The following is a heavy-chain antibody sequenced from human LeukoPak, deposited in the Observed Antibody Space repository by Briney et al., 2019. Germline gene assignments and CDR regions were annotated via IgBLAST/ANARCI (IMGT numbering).Heavy chain of an antibody. CDR1: VYTFTTYG. D-gene: IGHD3-10*01. Sequence: ASVKVSSKASVYTFTTYGTSWVRQAPGQRLEWMGWISAYNGNTNYAQKLQGSGTITTDTSTSTAYMELRSLRSDDTAVYYCARSVSGSYYLTEDYWGQGTLVTVSS. CDR2: ISAYNGNT. J-gene: IGHJ4*02. CDR3: ARSVSGSYYLTEDY. V-gene: IGHV1-18*01.